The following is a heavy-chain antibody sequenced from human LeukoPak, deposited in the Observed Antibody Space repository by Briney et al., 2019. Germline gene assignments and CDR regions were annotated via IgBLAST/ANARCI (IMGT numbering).Heavy chain of an antibody. J-gene: IGHJ3*02. CDR1: GFTFSSYG. D-gene: IGHD4-17*01. CDR2: IWYDGSNK. Sequence: GGSLRLSCAASGFTFSSYGMHWVRQAPGKGLEWVAVIWYDGSNKYYADSVKGRLTISRDNSKNTLYLQMNSLRAEDTAVYYCAREATVTNAFDIWGQGTMVTVSS. V-gene: IGHV3-33*01. CDR3: AREATVTNAFDI.